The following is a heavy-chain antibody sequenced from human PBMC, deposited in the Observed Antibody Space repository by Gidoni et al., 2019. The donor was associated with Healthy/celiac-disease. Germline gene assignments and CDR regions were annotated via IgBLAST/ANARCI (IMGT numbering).Heavy chain of an antibody. CDR1: GFPFSGYG. Sequence: QVQLVESGGGVVQPGSSLRLSCAAPGFPFSGYGMHWVRQAPGKGLEGVAVISYDGSNKDYADSVKGRFTISRDNSKNTLYLQMNSLRAEDTAVYYCAKDLAARLYYLDYWGQGTLVTVSS. D-gene: IGHD6-6*01. J-gene: IGHJ4*02. V-gene: IGHV3-30*18. CDR3: AKDLAARLYYLDY. CDR2: ISYDGSNK.